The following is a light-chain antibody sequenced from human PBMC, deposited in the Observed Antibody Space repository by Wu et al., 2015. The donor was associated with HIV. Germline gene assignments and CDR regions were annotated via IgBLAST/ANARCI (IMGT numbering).Light chain of an antibody. V-gene: IGKV1-39*01. CDR2: AAS. CDR1: QSFSNY. CDR3: QQTYTSLWT. Sequence: IQMTQSPSSLSASVGDRVTITCRASQSFSNYLNWYQQKPGKAPKLLISAASSLQSGIPSRFSGSGSGTDFTLTISSLQPEDFATYYCQQTYTSLWTFGQGTKVEIK. J-gene: IGKJ1*01.